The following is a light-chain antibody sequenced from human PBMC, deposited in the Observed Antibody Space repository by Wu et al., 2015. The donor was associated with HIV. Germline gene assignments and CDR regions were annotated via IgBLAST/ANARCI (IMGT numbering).Light chain of an antibody. CDR2: GAS. Sequence: EIVMTQSPATLSVSPGERATLSCRASQSVSSNLAWYQQKPGQAPRLLIHGASTRATDIPARFSGSGSGTDFTLTISSLEPEDFAVYYCQQRSNWPPLTFGGGTKVEIK. J-gene: IGKJ4*01. V-gene: IGKV3-11*01. CDR3: QQRSNWPPLT. CDR1: QSVSSN.